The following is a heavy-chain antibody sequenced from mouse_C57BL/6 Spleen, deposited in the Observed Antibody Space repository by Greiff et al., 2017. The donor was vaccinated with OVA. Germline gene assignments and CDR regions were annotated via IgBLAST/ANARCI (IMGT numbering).Heavy chain of an antibody. CDR3: ASSITTVVAHNWYFDV. V-gene: IGHV1-18*01. CDR1: GYTFTDYN. Sequence: EVQRVESGPELVKPGASVKIPCKASGYTFTDYNMDWVKQSHGKSLEWIGDINPNNGGTIYNQKFKGKATLTVDKSSSTAYMELRSLTSEDTAVYYGASSITTVVAHNWYFDVWGTGTTVTVSS. J-gene: IGHJ1*03. CDR2: INPNNGGT. D-gene: IGHD1-1*01.